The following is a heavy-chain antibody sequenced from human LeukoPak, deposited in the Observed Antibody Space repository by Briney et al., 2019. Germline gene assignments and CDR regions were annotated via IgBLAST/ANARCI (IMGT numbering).Heavy chain of an antibody. CDR2: INTGGTT. CDR3: ARVGPHTSYAMDV. Sequence: PGGSLRLSCAASGFTVSNNYMNWVRQAPGKGLEWVSVINTGGTTRYADSVKGRCTISRDTSKNMLYLQMSSLTTEDTAVYYCARVGPHTSYAMDVWGQGTTVTVSS. D-gene: IGHD1-26*01. CDR1: GFTVSNNY. J-gene: IGHJ6*02. V-gene: IGHV3-66*02.